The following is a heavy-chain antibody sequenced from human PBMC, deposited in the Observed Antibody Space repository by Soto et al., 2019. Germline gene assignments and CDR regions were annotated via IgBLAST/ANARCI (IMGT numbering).Heavy chain of an antibody. D-gene: IGHD2-8*01. CDR3: ARGVKHRVYYNWFDP. CDR2: TYYRSKWYN. CDR1: GDSVSSNSAA. J-gene: IGHJ5*02. V-gene: IGHV6-1*01. Sequence: SQTLSLTCAISGDSVSSNSAAWTWIRQSPSRGLEFLGRTYYRSKWYNDYAMSVKSRITINPDTSKNQFSLQLNSVTPEDTAVYFCARGVKHRVYYNWFDPWGQGTLVTVSS.